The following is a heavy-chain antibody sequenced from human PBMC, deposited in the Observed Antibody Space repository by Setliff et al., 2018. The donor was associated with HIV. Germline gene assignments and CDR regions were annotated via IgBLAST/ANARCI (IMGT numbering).Heavy chain of an antibody. CDR2: IYYRGST. Sequence: SETLSLTCNVSGGSIRSSSYYRGWIRQPPGKGLEWIGTIYYRGSTYYNPSLKRRVTISVYTSKNQFSLKLTSVTAADTAVYYCARHYGAVKSVVTVVAKYFPHWGQGTLVTVSS. CDR3: ARHYGAVKSVVTVVAKYFPH. V-gene: IGHV4-39*01. CDR1: GGSIRSSSYY. J-gene: IGHJ1*01. D-gene: IGHD2-21*02.